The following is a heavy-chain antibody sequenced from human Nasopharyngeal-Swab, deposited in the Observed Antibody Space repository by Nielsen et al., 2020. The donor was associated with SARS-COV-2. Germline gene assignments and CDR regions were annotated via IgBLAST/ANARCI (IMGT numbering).Heavy chain of an antibody. D-gene: IGHD3-10*01. J-gene: IGHJ4*02. Sequence: WIRQPPGKGLEWLGYIYYSESTNYNPSLKSRVTISVDTSKNQFSLKLSSVTAADTAVYYCARGRARITMVRGVKQQHFDYWGQGTLVTVSS. CDR2: IYYSEST. CDR3: ARGRARITMVRGVKQQHFDY. V-gene: IGHV4-59*12.